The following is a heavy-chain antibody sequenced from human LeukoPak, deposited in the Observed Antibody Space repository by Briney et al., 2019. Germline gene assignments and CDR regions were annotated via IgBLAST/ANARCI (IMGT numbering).Heavy chain of an antibody. D-gene: IGHD3-22*01. V-gene: IGHV3-74*01. CDR1: GFTFNIYW. CDR2: IGTDGSST. J-gene: IGHJ4*02. CDR3: ARDRRYYHDTGGQFDY. Sequence: GGSVRLSCAASGFTFNIYWMHWVRQAPGKGLVWVSRIGTDGSSTAYADSVKGRFTVSRDNAKNTLYLQLSSLRPEDTAVYYCARDRRYYHDTGGQFDYWGQGTLVTVSS.